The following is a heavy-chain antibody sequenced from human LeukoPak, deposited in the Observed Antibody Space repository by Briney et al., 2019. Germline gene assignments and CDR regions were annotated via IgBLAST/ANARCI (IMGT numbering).Heavy chain of an antibody. Sequence: GGSLRLSCAASGFTVSSNYMSWVRQAPGKGLEWVSVIYSGGSTYYADSVKGRFTISRDNSKNTLYLQMNSLRAEDTAVYDCAREVFKYPPNSYYYYMDVWGKGTTVTVSS. J-gene: IGHJ6*03. V-gene: IGHV3-66*02. D-gene: IGHD2-2*02. CDR2: IYSGGST. CDR1: GFTVSSNY. CDR3: AREVFKYPPNSYYYYMDV.